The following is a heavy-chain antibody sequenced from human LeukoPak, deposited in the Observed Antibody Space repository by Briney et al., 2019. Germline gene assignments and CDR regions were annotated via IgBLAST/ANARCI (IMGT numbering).Heavy chain of an antibody. J-gene: IGHJ4*02. CDR3: ARDDSSSLLDY. D-gene: IGHD6-13*01. CDR2: ISAYNGNT. Sequence: ASVKVSCKASGYTFTSYGISWVRQAPGQGLEWMGWISAYNGNTNYAQKPQGRVTKTTDTSTSTAYMELRSLRPDDTAVYYCARDDSSSLLDYWGQGTLVTVSS. CDR1: GYTFTSYG. V-gene: IGHV1-18*01.